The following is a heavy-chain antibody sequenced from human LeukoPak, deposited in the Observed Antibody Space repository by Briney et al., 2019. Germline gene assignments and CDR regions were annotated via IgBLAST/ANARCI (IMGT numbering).Heavy chain of an antibody. D-gene: IGHD2-2*01. CDR1: GYTLTGYY. J-gene: IGHJ4*02. Sequence: ASVKVSCKASGYTLTGYYMHWVRQAPGQGLEWMGWINPNSGGTNYAQKFQGRVTMTRDTSISTAYMELSRLRSDDTAVYYCAKGADIVVVPAAYPVDYWGQGTLVTVSS. V-gene: IGHV1-2*02. CDR2: INPNSGGT. CDR3: AKGADIVVVPAAYPVDY.